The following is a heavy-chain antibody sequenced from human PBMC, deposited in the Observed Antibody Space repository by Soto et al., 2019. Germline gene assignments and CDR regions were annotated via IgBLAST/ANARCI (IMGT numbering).Heavy chain of an antibody. CDR1: GESFSAYY. V-gene: IGHV4-34*01. D-gene: IGHD4-17*01. Sequence: QVQLQQWGAGLLKPSETLSLTCGVDGESFSAYYWNWIRQPPGKGLAWIGESNHSGNTNYNPSITSRANISVDTSNNHFSMRLNSVTAADTALYFSARACGDYCLTPRAFDYWGQGALVTVSS. CDR2: SNHSGNT. CDR3: ARACGDYCLTPRAFDY. J-gene: IGHJ4*02.